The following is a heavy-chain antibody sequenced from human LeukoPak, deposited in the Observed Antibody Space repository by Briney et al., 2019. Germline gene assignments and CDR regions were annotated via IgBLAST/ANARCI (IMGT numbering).Heavy chain of an antibody. V-gene: IGHV3-7*01. CDR1: GFTFRSYW. D-gene: IGHD3-10*01. CDR2: IKQDGSEK. CDR3: ARVRRIGILAY. J-gene: IGHJ4*02. Sequence: GGSLRLSCAASGFTFRSYWMSWVRQAPGKGLEWVANIKQDGSEKYYVDSVKGRFTISRDNAKNSLYLQMNSLRAEDTAVYYCARVRRIGILAYWGQGTLVTVSS.